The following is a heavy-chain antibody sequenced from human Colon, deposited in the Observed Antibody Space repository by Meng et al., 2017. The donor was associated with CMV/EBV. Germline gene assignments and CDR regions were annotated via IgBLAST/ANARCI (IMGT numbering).Heavy chain of an antibody. D-gene: IGHD1-1*01. CDR1: AFSFSNYA. Sequence: GGSLRLSCAASAFSFSNYAVHWGRQAPGKGLEWVAVISFDGTNEYYADSVKGRFTISRDNSKSTIYLQMNSLRAEDTAVYRCARDRIYCTTANCRKSTHGMDVWGQGTTVTVSS. J-gene: IGHJ6*02. CDR3: ARDRIYCTTANCRKSTHGMDV. CDR2: ISFDGTNE. V-gene: IGHV3-30-3*01.